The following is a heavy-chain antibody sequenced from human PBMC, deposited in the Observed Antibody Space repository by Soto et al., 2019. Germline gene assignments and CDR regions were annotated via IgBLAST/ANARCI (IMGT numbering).Heavy chain of an antibody. CDR1: CASISSYY. V-gene: IGHV4-59*01. D-gene: IGHD3-10*01. Sequence: SETLSLTCTVSCASISSYYWTWIRQPPGKGLEWIGYIYDSGSTNYNPSLKSRVTISVDTSKNQFSLKLSSVTAADTAVYFCARLLRGAPGYWGQGTLVTVSS. CDR2: IYDSGST. J-gene: IGHJ4*02. CDR3: ARLLRGAPGY.